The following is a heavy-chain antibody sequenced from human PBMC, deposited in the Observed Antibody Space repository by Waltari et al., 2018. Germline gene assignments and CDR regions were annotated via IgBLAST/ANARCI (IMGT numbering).Heavy chain of an antibody. Sequence: QVQLQESGPGLVEPSETLSLTCPVSGGSISRYYWSWIRQHAGKGLEWIGRIYTSGSTNYNPSLKSRVTMSVDTSKNQFSLKLSSVTAADTAVYYCAREVRVWSGYYYYYYMDVWGKGTTVTISS. J-gene: IGHJ6*03. CDR1: GGSISRYY. CDR3: AREVRVWSGYYYYYYMDV. D-gene: IGHD3-3*01. V-gene: IGHV4-4*07. CDR2: IYTSGST.